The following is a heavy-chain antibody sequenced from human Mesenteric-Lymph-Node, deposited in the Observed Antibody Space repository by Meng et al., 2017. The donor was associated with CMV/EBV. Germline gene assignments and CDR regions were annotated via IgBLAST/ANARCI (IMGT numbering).Heavy chain of an antibody. Sequence: GGSLRLSCAASGFTVSSNYMNWVRQAPGKGLEWVSIIYSGGSTYYADSVKGRFTISRDNSKNTLYLQMDSLRAEDTAIYYCATQEYSRHDIWGQGTMVTVSS. D-gene: IGHD6-6*01. CDR3: ATQEYSRHDI. V-gene: IGHV3-66*01. CDR1: GFTVSSNY. CDR2: IYSGGST. J-gene: IGHJ3*02.